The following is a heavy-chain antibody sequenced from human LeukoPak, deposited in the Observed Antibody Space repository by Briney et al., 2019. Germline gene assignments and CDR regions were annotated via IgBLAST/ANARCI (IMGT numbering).Heavy chain of an antibody. D-gene: IGHD1-26*01. CDR3: ARAEGGSNLDH. Sequence: PGGSLRLSCAASGFTVSSNYMSWVRQAPGKGVEQVSVIYSGGDTYYADCVKGRFTTPRDNSKPRLYLKMNDLRAEDPAVYYCARAEGGSNLDHWGQGTLVTVSS. CDR1: GFTVSSNY. V-gene: IGHV3-53*01. J-gene: IGHJ4*02. CDR2: IYSGGDT.